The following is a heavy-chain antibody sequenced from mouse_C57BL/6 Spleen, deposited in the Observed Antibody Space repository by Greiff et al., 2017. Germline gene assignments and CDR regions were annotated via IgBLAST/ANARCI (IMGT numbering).Heavy chain of an antibody. J-gene: IGHJ4*01. V-gene: IGHV1-82*01. D-gene: IGHD3-2*02. CDR2: IYPGDGDT. CDR3: ARSSSRGDSSYYYAMDY. Sequence: QVQLQQSGPELVKPGASVKISCKASGYAFSSSWMNWVKQRPGKGLEWIGRIYPGDGDTNYNGKFKGKATLTADKSSSTAYMQLSSLTSEDSAVYFCARSSSRGDSSYYYAMDYWGQGTSVTVSS. CDR1: GYAFSSSW.